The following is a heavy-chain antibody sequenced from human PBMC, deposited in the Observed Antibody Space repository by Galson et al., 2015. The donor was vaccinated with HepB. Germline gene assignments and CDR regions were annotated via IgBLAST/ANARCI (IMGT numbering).Heavy chain of an antibody. CDR2: ISYDGSNK. V-gene: IGHV3-30-3*01. D-gene: IGHD6-19*01. Sequence: SLRLSCAASGFTFSSYAMHWVRQAPGKGLEWVAVISYDGSNKYYADSVKGRFTISRDNSKNTLYLQMNSLRAEDTAVYYCARGGIAVAGTAVDYWGQGTLVTVSS. CDR3: ARGGIAVAGTAVDY. J-gene: IGHJ4*02. CDR1: GFTFSSYA.